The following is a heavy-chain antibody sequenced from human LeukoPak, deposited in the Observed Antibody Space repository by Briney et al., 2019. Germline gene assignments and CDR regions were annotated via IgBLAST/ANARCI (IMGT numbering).Heavy chain of an antibody. J-gene: IGHJ4*02. Sequence: GASVKVSCKASGYTFTSYDINWVRQATGQGLEWMGWINPNSGGTSYAQKFQGRVTLTRDTSISTAYMELRWLTSDDTAIYFCATVGGTGSYRGVDYWGQGTLVTVSS. CDR2: INPNSGGT. CDR3: ATVGGTGSYRGVDY. D-gene: IGHD1-26*01. V-gene: IGHV1-2*02. CDR1: GYTFTSYD.